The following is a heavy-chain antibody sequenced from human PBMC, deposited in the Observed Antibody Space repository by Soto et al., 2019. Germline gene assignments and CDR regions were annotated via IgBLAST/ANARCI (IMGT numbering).Heavy chain of an antibody. Sequence: GASVKVSCKASGYTFTSYAMHCVRQAPGQRLEWMGWINAGNGNTKYSQKFQGRVTITRDTSASTAYMELSSLRSEDTAVYYCARAPDYYDSSGFSGYWGQGTLVTVSS. CDR1: GYTFTSYA. J-gene: IGHJ4*02. D-gene: IGHD3-22*01. CDR2: INAGNGNT. CDR3: ARAPDYYDSSGFSGY. V-gene: IGHV1-3*01.